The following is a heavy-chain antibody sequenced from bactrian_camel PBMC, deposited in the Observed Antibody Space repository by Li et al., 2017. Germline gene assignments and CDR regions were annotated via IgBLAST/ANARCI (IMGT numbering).Heavy chain of an antibody. D-gene: IGHD6*01. V-gene: IGHV3S1*01. CDR1: GDTNSRRR. Sequence: HVQLVESGGGSVHVGGSLRLSCVASGDTNSRRRMAWFRQAPGKEREGLATIYPEGHHTAYADSVKGRFTISLDSAKNTLYLQMNSLKPEDTAMYYCAADLRVGGSCSRPDSYRYRGQGTQVTVS. CDR2: IYPEGHHT. CDR3: AADLRVGGSCSRPDSYRY. J-gene: IGHJ4*01.